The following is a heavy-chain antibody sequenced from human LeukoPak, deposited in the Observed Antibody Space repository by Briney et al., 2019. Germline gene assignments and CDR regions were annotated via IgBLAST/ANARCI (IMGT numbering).Heavy chain of an antibody. CDR1: GFTFSSYG. V-gene: IGHV3-30*02. D-gene: IGHD3-22*01. J-gene: IGHJ4*02. Sequence: QPGGSLRLSCAASGFTFSSYGMHWVRQAPGKGLEWVAFIRYDGSNKYYADSVKGRFTISRDNSKNTLYLQMNSLRAEDTAVYYCAKDQKTYYDSSGYLPSTPGWGQGTLVTVSS. CDR2: IRYDGSNK. CDR3: AKDQKTYYDSSGYLPSTPG.